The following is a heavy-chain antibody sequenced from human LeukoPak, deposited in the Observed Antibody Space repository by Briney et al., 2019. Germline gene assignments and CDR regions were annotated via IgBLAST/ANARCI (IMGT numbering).Heavy chain of an antibody. CDR2: IRQDGSEN. Sequence: PGGSLRLSCEVSGLTISMYWLTWVRQAPGKGLEWVANIRQDGSENNYVDSVKGRFTISRDNTKNSLYLQMNSLRDEDTAVYHCVSRRCSTTACYVASLNCFDYWGQGTRVTVSS. J-gene: IGHJ4*02. V-gene: IGHV3-7*03. CDR3: VSRRCSTTACYVASLNCFDY. CDR1: GLTISMYW. D-gene: IGHD2-2*01.